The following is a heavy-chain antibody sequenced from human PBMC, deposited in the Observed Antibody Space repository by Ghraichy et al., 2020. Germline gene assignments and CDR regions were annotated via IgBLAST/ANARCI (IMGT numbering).Heavy chain of an antibody. D-gene: IGHD3-10*01. V-gene: IGHV1-2*06. Sequence: ASVKVSCKASGYTFTGYYMHWVRQAPGQGLEWMGRINPNSGGTNYAQKFQGRVTMTRDTSISTAYMELSRLRSDDTAVYYCATLRWYYYGSVGDYWGQGTLVTVSS. J-gene: IGHJ4*02. CDR3: ATLRWYYYGSVGDY. CDR1: GYTFTGYY. CDR2: INPNSGGT.